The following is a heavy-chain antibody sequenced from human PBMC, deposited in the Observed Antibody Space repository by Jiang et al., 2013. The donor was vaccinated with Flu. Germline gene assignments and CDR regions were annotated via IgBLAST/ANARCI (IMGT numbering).Heavy chain of an antibody. Sequence: GLVKPSETLSLTCTVSYGSVSSSSFYWSWIRQPPGKGLEWIGYIYYMGNTNYNPSLKSRVTISVDTSKNQFSLRLNSLTAADTAVYYCARGGRDVKSDYYYVPLKWFDPWGQGTLVTVSS. CDR3: ARGGRDVKSDYYYVPLKWFDP. D-gene: IGHD3-22*01. CDR2: IYYMGNT. CDR1: YGSVSSSSFY. J-gene: IGHJ5*02. V-gene: IGHV4-61*01.